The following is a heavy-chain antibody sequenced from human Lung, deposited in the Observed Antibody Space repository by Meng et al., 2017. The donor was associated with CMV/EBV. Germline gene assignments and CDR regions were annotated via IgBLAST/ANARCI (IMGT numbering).Heavy chain of an antibody. V-gene: IGHV4-34*01. CDR2: INHSGSI. Sequence: SXTXSLXCAVYGGSFSGYYWSWIRQPPGKGLEWIGEINHSGSINYNPSLKSRVTISVDTSKDQFSLKLNSVTAADTAVYYCARAPIINDFWSGQVSNYFDNXGQGTLVTVSS. CDR3: ARAPIINDFWSGQVSNYFDN. J-gene: IGHJ4*02. CDR1: GGSFSGYY. D-gene: IGHD3-3*01.